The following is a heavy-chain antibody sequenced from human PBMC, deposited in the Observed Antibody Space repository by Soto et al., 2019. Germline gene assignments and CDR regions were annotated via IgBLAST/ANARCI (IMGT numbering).Heavy chain of an antibody. CDR1: GFTFSNYG. J-gene: IGHJ4*02. D-gene: IGHD5-12*01. CDR2: ISYDGSDK. Sequence: QVQLVESGGGVVQPGRSLRLSCAASGFTFSNYGMHWVRQAPGKGLEWVAVISYDGSDKYYADSVKGRFTISRDNSENTLYLQMNSLRVEATAVYYCAKDSRVLRGYPNYRGQGTLVTVPS. V-gene: IGHV3-30*18. CDR3: AKDSRVLRGYPNY.